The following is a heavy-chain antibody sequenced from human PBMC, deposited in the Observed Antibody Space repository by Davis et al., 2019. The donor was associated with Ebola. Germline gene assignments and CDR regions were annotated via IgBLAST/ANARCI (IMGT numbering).Heavy chain of an antibody. J-gene: IGHJ4*02. D-gene: IGHD2-15*01. CDR1: GFTFSRNG. CDR2: IRYSGSNE. V-gene: IGHV3-33*08. CDR3: ARARGVAHLDY. Sequence: GESLKISCAASGFTFSRNGMHWVRQAPGKGLEWVALIRYSGSNEYYADSVKGRFTISRDNAKNTLYLQMNSLRAEDTAVYYCARARGVAHLDYWGQGTLVTVSS.